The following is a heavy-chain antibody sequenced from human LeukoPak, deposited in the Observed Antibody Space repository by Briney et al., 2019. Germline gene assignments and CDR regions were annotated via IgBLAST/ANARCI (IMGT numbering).Heavy chain of an antibody. CDR2: IYT. V-gene: IGHV5-51*01. CDR3: ARLAGSTSCWDY. J-gene: IGHJ4*02. CDR1: GYRFTNYW. D-gene: IGHD2-2*01. Sequence: GESLKISCKGSGYRFTNYWIGWVRQMPGKGLEWMGIIYTRYSPCFQGQVTISADKSISTAYLQWSSLEASDTAMYYCARLAGSTSCWDYWGQGTLVTVSS.